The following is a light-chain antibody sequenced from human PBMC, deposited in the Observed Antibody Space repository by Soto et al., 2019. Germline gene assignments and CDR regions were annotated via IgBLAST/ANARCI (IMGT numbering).Light chain of an antibody. J-gene: IGKJ1*01. CDR3: GQRNKLPWT. CDR2: DES. Sequence: EIVLTQSPATLSLSPGERATLSCRASQSVYSQLAWYQHKPGQAPRLLIYDESNRATGIPARFSGSGSGTDFTLTLSSLGPEEFAIYYCGQRNKLPWTVGQGTKVEIK. CDR1: QSVYSQ. V-gene: IGKV3-11*01.